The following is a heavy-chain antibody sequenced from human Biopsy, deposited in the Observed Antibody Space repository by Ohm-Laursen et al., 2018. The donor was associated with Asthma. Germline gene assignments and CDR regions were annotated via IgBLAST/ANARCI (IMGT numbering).Heavy chain of an antibody. CDR3: ARGQKSAGDRWFDP. Sequence: SVKVSCKASAYPFIGYHIHWMRQAPGQGLEWMGRINPNSGATNYAQKFQGRVTMTRDTSISTAYMEVSRLRSDDTAVYYCARGQKSAGDRWFDPWGQGTLVTVSS. CDR1: AYPFIGYH. CDR2: INPNSGAT. J-gene: IGHJ5*02. D-gene: IGHD6-13*01. V-gene: IGHV1-2*06.